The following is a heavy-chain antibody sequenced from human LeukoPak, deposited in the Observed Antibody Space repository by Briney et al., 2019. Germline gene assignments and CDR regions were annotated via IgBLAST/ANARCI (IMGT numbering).Heavy chain of an antibody. D-gene: IGHD4-23*01. J-gene: IGHJ4*02. CDR2: IKQDGSEK. Sequence: GGSLRLSCAASGFTFSSYWMSWVRQAPGKGLEWVANIKQDGSEKYYVDSVKGRFTISRDNAKNSLYLQMNSLRAEDTAVYYCVRDYPLRYGGTDYWGQGTLVTVSS. CDR3: VRDYPLRYGGTDY. CDR1: GFTFSSYW. V-gene: IGHV3-7*03.